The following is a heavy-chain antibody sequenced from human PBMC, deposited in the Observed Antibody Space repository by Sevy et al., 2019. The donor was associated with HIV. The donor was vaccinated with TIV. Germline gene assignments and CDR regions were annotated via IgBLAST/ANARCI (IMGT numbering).Heavy chain of an antibody. V-gene: IGHV3-30-3*01. CDR2: ISYDGSNK. CDR3: ARSSCSGYYSSSVDAFDI. Sequence: GGSLRLSCAASGLTFSSYAMHWVRQAPGKGLEWVAVISYDGSNKYYADSVKGRFTISRDNSKNTLYLQMNSLRAEDTAVYYCARSSCSGYYSSSVDAFDIWGQGTMVTVSS. D-gene: IGHD3-22*01. CDR1: GLTFSSYA. J-gene: IGHJ3*02.